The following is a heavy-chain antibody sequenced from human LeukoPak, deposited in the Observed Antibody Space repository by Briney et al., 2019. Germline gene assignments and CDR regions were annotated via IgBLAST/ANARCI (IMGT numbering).Heavy chain of an antibody. CDR3: ARDESSGSLHFDY. CDR1: GITFSSFG. CDR2: IWYDGSNK. D-gene: IGHD3-10*01. V-gene: IGHV3-33*01. Sequence: GGSLRLSCAASGITFSSFGMHWVRQAPGKGLEGVAFIWYDGSNKFYADSVKGRFTISRDNSKNTLYLQMNSLRAEDTAVYFCARDESSGSLHFDYWGQGTLVTVSS. J-gene: IGHJ4*02.